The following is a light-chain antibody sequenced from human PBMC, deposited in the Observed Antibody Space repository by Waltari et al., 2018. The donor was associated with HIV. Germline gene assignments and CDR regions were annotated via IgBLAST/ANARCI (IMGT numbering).Light chain of an antibody. CDR1: SFDIYGYNF. CDR2: EVS. CDR3: ISYISSSSPV. V-gene: IGLV2-14*01. Sequence: QSALTQPASVSGSPGPSITISCTGTSFDIYGYNFFSWFQHHPGKAPKVIIYEVSNRPSGVSDRFSGSKSGNTASLTISGLQPEDEAEYFCISYISSSSPVFGGGTKLTVL. J-gene: IGLJ3*02.